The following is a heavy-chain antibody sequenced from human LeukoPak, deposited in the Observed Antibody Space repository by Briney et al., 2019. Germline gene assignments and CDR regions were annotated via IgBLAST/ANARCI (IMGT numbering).Heavy chain of an antibody. J-gene: IGHJ5*02. Sequence: SETLSLTCAVSGYSISSGYYWGWIRQPPEKGLEWIGSIYHSGSTYYNPSLKSRVTISVDTSKNQFSLKLSSVTAADTAVYYCARGYYDILTGYYDRHDWFDPWGQGTLVTVSS. CDR1: GYSISSGYY. CDR3: ARGYYDILTGYYDRHDWFDP. D-gene: IGHD3-9*01. V-gene: IGHV4-38-2*01. CDR2: IYHSGST.